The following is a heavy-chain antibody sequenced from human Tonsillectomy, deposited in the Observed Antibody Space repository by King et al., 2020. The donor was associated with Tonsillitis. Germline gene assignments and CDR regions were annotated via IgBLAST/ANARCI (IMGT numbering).Heavy chain of an antibody. J-gene: IGHJ4*01. CDR2: IYYIGST. CDR1: GGSISSYY. D-gene: IGHD3-22*01. CDR3: ARLAGYYDSSGYKYYFDY. V-gene: IGHV4-59*01. Sequence: QLQESGPGLVKPSETLSLTCTVSGGSISSYYWSWIRQPPGKGLEWIGYIYYIGSTNYNPSLKSRVTISVDTSKNQFSLRLSSVTAADTAVYYCARLAGYYDSSGYKYYFDYWGQGTLVTVSS.